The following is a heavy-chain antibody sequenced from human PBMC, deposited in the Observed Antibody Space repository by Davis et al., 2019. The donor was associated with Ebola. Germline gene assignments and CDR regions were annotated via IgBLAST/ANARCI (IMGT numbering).Heavy chain of an antibody. CDR2: IDNSGST. CDR1: GGSISSSSHF. D-gene: IGHD3-22*01. V-gene: IGHV4-39*01. J-gene: IGHJ5*02. CDR3: ASLDYYDRPNT. Sequence: SETLSLTCAVYGGSISSSSHFWGWIRQPPGKGLEWIGSIDNSGSTYYNPSLKSRVTVSVDTSKNQFSLKLYSVTAADTAMYYCASLDYYDRPNTWGQGTLVTVSS.